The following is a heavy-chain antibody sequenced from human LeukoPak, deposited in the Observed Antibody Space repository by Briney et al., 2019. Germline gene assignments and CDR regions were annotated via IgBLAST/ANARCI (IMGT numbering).Heavy chain of an antibody. Sequence: GGSLRLSCAASGFTFSNAWMSWVRQAPGKGLEWVGRIKSKTGGGTTDYAAPVKGRFTISRDDSKNTLYLQMNSLKTEDTAVYYCTTEKLAYCGGDCPNDYWGQGTLVTVSS. CDR3: TTEKLAYCGGDCPNDY. CDR2: IKSKTGGGTT. J-gene: IGHJ4*02. V-gene: IGHV3-15*01. CDR1: GFTFSNAW. D-gene: IGHD2-21*02.